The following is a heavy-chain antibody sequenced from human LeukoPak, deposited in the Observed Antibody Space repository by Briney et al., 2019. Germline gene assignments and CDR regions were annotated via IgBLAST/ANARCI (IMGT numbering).Heavy chain of an antibody. V-gene: IGHV1-69*04. D-gene: IGHD3-10*01. J-gene: IGHJ4*02. CDR3: ARHPHSSGSIGHDY. CDR2: IIPILDVA. Sequence: ASVKVSCKASGGSFNTYVITWVRQAPGQGLEWMGRIIPILDVANFAQKFQGRVTITADKSTNTAHMELSGLRSEDTAVYYCARHPHSSGSIGHDYWGQGTLVTVSS. CDR1: GGSFNTYV.